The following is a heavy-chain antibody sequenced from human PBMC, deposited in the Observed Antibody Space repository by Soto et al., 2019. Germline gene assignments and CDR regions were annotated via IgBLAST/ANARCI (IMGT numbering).Heavy chain of an antibody. D-gene: IGHD2-15*01. Sequence: QVQLVQSGAEVKKPGASVKVSCKTSGYTFTSYGITWVRQAPGQGLEWVGWMSAYNGNTNYAQKLQGRVPMTTDTSTTTAYMELRSLRSDDTAVYYCARGGVYCSAGSCPYNWFDPWGQGTLVTVSS. CDR2: MSAYNGNT. CDR1: GYTFTSYG. V-gene: IGHV1-18*01. J-gene: IGHJ5*02. CDR3: ARGGVYCSAGSCPYNWFDP.